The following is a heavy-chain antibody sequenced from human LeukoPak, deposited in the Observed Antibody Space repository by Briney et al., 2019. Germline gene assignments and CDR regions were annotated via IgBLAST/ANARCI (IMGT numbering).Heavy chain of an antibody. Sequence: TSETLSLTCAVSGYSIRSGDYWGWIRQSPGKGLEWIGSIYHSGSTHYNPSLKSRVTISVDTSKNQFSLMLSSVTAADTAVYYCASVDTAMVTIDYWGQGTLVTVSS. V-gene: IGHV4-38-2*01. CDR1: GYSIRSGDY. D-gene: IGHD5-18*01. J-gene: IGHJ4*02. CDR3: ASVDTAMVTIDY. CDR2: IYHSGST.